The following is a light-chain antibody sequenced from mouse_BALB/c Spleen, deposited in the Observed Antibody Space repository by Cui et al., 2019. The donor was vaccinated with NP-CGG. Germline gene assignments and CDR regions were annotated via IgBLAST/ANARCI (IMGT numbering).Light chain of an antibody. Sequence: QAVVTHPSALTTSPGATVTPTCRSSTGAVTSSNYANWVQEKPDHLFTGLIGGTNNRTPGVPARFSGSLIGDKAALTITGAQTEDEAIYFCALWYSNHWVFGGGTKLTVL. J-gene: IGLJ1*01. CDR1: TGAVTSSNY. CDR2: GTN. CDR3: ALWYSNHWV. V-gene: IGLV1*01.